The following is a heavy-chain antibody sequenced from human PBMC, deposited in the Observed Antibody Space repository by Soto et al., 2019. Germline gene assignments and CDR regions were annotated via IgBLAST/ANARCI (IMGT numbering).Heavy chain of an antibody. CDR3: ARGDTPMITGMDSFDI. J-gene: IGHJ3*02. D-gene: IGHD5-18*01. Sequence: GGSLRLSCAASGFTFSRYWMNWVRQAPGKGLEWVANIKQDGTEKNYVDSVKGRFTISRDDARNSLYLQMDSLRAEDTAVYFCARGDTPMITGMDSFDIWGQGTMVTVSS. CDR2: IKQDGTEK. CDR1: GFTFSRYW. V-gene: IGHV3-7*01.